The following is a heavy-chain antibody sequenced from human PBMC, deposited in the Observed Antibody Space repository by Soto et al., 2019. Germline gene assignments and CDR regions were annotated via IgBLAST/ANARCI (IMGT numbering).Heavy chain of an antibody. CDR1: GGSVSSYY. CDR3: ARGDDYGDYN. D-gene: IGHD4-17*01. Sequence: PSETLSLTCTVSGGSVSSYYWSWIRQPPGKGLEWIGYIYYSGHTKNNPSLKSRVTISVDTSKNQFSLKLSSVSAADTAVYYCARGDDYGDYNWGQGILVTVSS. J-gene: IGHJ4*02. CDR2: IYYSGHT. V-gene: IGHV4-59*02.